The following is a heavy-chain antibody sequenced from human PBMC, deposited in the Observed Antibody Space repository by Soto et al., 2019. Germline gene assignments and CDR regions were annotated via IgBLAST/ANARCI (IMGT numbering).Heavy chain of an antibody. CDR2: ISYDANNK. CDR3: ARDPSHSGSRYLQY. CDR1: GFTFSSYA. D-gene: IGHD1-26*01. Sequence: PGGSLRLSCAASGFTFSSYALHWVRQAPGKGLEWVAVISYDANNKYYADSVKGRFTISRDNFQNTLYLQVISLRAEDTAVYYCARDPSHSGSRYLQYWGQGTLVTVSS. J-gene: IGHJ4*02. V-gene: IGHV3-30*04.